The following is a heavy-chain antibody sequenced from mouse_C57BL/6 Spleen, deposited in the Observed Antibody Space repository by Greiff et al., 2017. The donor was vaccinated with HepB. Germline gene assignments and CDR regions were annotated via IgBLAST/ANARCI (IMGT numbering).Heavy chain of an antibody. CDR2: IDPETGGT. V-gene: IGHV1-15*01. CDR3: TRWDDGYYSWFAY. Sequence: QVQLQQSGAELVRPGASVTLSCKASGYTFTDYEMHWVKQTPVHGLEWIGAIDPETGGTAYNQKFKGKAILTADKSSSTAYMELRSLTSADSAVYYCTRWDDGYYSWFAYWGQGTLVTVSA. D-gene: IGHD2-3*01. J-gene: IGHJ3*01. CDR1: GYTFTDYE.